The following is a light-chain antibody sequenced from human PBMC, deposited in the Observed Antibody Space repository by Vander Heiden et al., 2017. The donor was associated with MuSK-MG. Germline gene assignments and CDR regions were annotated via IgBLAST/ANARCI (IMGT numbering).Light chain of an antibody. V-gene: IGKV1-39*01. Sequence: DIQMTQSPSSLSASVGDRVTITCRASQNIGSYLNWYQQNPGKAPNLLMHAASTGESGVPSSFSGSGFGPDFTLTSTRRHHDDFANYCWQQSYSTQTFGQGTKVEVK. CDR2: AAS. J-gene: IGKJ1*01. CDR1: QNIGSY. CDR3: QQSYSTQT.